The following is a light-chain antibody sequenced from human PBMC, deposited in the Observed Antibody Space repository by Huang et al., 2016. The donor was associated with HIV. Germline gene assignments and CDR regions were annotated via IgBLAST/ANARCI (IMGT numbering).Light chain of an antibody. CDR2: GAS. Sequence: EIVMTQSPATLSVSPGERATLSCRASQRFSSNLAWYQQKPGQAPRLLVYGASTRATGIPARFSGSGSGKEFTLTISSLQSEDFAVYYCQQYNNWPQTFGQGTKVEIK. V-gene: IGKV3-15*01. CDR1: QRFSSN. J-gene: IGKJ1*01. CDR3: QQYNNWPQT.